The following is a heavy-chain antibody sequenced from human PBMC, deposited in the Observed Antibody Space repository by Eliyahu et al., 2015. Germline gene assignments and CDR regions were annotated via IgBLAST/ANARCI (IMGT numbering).Heavy chain of an antibody. V-gene: IGHV4-34*01. D-gene: IGHD1-26*01. CDR2: GNHSGST. CDR1: GGSFSGYY. Sequence: QVQLQQWGAGLLKPSETLSLTCAVYGGSFSGYYWXWIRQPPGKGLEWIGEGNHSGSTNYHPSLKSRVTISVDTSKNQFSLKLSSVTAADTAVYYCARVGPGVGATVDYWGQGTLVTVSS. J-gene: IGHJ4*02. CDR3: ARVGPGVGATVDY.